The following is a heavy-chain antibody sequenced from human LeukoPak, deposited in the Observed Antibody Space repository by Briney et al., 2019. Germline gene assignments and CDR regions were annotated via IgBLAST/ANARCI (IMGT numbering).Heavy chain of an antibody. D-gene: IGHD3-16*02. V-gene: IGHV1-69*06. Sequence: SVKVSCKASVGIFSSYAINWVRQAPGQGLEWMGRIIPIFGSANYAQKFQGRVTITADKSTRTAYMELSSLRSEDTALYYCAKGSRLREGGSYRFWGQGTLVTVSS. CDR2: IIPIFGSA. CDR3: AKGSRLREGGSYRF. J-gene: IGHJ4*02. CDR1: VGIFSSYA.